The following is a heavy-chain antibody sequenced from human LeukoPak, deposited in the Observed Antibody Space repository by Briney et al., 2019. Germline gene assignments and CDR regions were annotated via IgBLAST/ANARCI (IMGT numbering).Heavy chain of an antibody. J-gene: IGHJ4*02. V-gene: IGHV3-23*01. D-gene: IGHD3-16*01. CDR2: ISGSGGST. Sequence: GGSLRLSCAASGFTFSSYAMSWVRQAPGKGLEWVSAISGSGGSTYYADSVKGRFTISRDNSKNTLYLQMNSLRAEDTAVYYCAKDPYDYVWGGGYXXDYWGQGTLVTVSS. CDR1: GFTFSSYA. CDR3: AKDPYDYVWGGGYXXDY.